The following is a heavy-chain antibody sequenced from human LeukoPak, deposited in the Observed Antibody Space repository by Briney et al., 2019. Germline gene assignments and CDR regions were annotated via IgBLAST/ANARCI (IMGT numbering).Heavy chain of an antibody. V-gene: IGHV3-23*01. CDR2: LSGSGGVT. CDR1: GFTFSSHA. J-gene: IGHJ5*02. Sequence: GGSRRLSCAASGFTFSSHAMTWVRQAPGKGLEWVSALSGSGGVTYYADSVKGRFTISRDNSKNTLYLQMNSLRVEDTAVYYCAKDYLYDYVSWGQGTLVAVSS. CDR3: AKDYLYDYVS. D-gene: IGHD3-16*01.